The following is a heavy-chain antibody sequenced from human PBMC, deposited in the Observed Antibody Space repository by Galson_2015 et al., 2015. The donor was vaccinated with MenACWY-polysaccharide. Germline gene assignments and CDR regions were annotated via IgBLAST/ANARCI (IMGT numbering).Heavy chain of an antibody. CDR1: GFTFSRYV. J-gene: IGHJ6*02. Sequence: SLRLSCAASGFTFSRYVMTWVRQAPGKGLEWVSAISESGDSTFYADSVKGRFTISRDKSENTLYLQMNSLRAEDTAVYFCARRAPMVTSLFYGMDVWGQGTTVTVS. CDR2: ISESGDST. V-gene: IGHV3-23*01. CDR3: ARRAPMVTSLFYGMDV. D-gene: IGHD4/OR15-4a*01.